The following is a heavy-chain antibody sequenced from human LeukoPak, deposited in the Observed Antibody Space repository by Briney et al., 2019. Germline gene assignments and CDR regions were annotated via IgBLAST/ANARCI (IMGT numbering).Heavy chain of an antibody. J-gene: IGHJ4*02. D-gene: IGHD3-10*01. CDR3: AAYYYGSGFDY. CDR1: GGSISSGGYY. Sequence: PSETLSLTCTVSGGSISSGGYYWSWIRQHPGKGLEWIGYIYYSGSTYYNPSLKSRVTISVDTSKNQFSLKLSSVTAADTAVYYCAAYYYGSGFDYWGQGTLVTVSS. CDR2: IYYSGST. V-gene: IGHV4-31*03.